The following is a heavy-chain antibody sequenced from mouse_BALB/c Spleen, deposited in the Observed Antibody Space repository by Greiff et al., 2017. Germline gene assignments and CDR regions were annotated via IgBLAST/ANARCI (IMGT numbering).Heavy chain of an antibody. CDR1: GFTFSSYG. V-gene: IGHV5-6*01. Sequence: EVKLMESGGDLVKPGGSLKLSCAASGFTFSSYGMSWVRQTPDKRLEWVATISSGGSYTYYPDSVKGRFTISRDNAKNTLYLQMSSLKSEDTAMYYCARPLMVTDAYWGQGTLVTVSA. CDR2: ISSGGSYT. D-gene: IGHD2-1*01. CDR3: ARPLMVTDAY. J-gene: IGHJ3*01.